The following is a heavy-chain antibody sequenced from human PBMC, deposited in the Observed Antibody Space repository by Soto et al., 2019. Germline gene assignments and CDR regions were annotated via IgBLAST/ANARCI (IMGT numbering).Heavy chain of an antibody. J-gene: IGHJ4*02. V-gene: IGHV3-23*01. Sequence: EVQLLESGGGLVQPGGSLRLSCAASGFTFSSYAMNWVRQAPGKGLEWVSVISGSGDSTYYADSVKGRFTISRDNSKNTLYLQMTSLRAEDTAVYYCAKRASGSYFDYWGQGTVVTVSP. D-gene: IGHD3-10*01. CDR3: AKRASGSYFDY. CDR1: GFTFSSYA. CDR2: ISGSGDST.